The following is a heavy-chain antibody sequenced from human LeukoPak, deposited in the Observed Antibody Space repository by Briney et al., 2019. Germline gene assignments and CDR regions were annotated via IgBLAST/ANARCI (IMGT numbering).Heavy chain of an antibody. CDR2: IYYSGST. Sequence: SETLSLTCTVSGGSISSYYWSWIRQPPGKGLEWIGYIYYSGSTNYNPSLKSRVTISVDTSKNQFSLKLSSVAAADTAVYYCARPYVIVGADQDAFDIWGQGTMVTVSS. V-gene: IGHV4-59*01. CDR1: GGSISSYY. D-gene: IGHD1-26*01. J-gene: IGHJ3*02. CDR3: ARPYVIVGADQDAFDI.